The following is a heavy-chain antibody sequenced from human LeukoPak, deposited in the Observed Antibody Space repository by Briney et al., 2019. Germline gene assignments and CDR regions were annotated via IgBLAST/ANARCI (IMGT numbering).Heavy chain of an antibody. V-gene: IGHV4-34*01. CDR3: ARQNWGYSYGYFDY. CDR2: INHSGST. D-gene: IGHD5-18*01. CDR1: GGSFSDYY. J-gene: IGHJ4*02. Sequence: SETLSLTCAVYGGSFSDYYWSWTRQPPGKGLEWIGEINHSGSTNYNPSLKSRVTISLDTSKNQFSLKLSSVTAADTAVYYCARQNWGYSYGYFDYWGQGTLVTVSS.